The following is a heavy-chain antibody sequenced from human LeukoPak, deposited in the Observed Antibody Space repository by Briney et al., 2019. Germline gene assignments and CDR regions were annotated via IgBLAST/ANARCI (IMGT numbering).Heavy chain of an antibody. J-gene: IGHJ4*02. D-gene: IGHD4-17*01. V-gene: IGHV3-74*01. Sequence: GGSLRVSCAASGFTFSSYWMHWVRQAPGKGLVWVSRINSDGSSTSYADSVKGRFTISRDNAKNTLYLQMNSLRAEDTAVYYCARGSEDGDYEDYFDYWGQGTLVTVSS. CDR1: GFTFSSYW. CDR2: INSDGSST. CDR3: ARGSEDGDYEDYFDY.